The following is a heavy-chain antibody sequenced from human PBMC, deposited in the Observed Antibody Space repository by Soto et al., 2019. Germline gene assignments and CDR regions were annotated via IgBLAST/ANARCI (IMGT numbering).Heavy chain of an antibody. CDR2: IYYSGST. D-gene: IGHD6-13*01. Sequence: PSETLSLTCTVSGGSISNGGYYWSWIRQHPGKGLEWIGYIYYSGSTYYNPSLKSRVTISVDTSKNQFSLKLRSVTAADTAVYYCARVSVRSSWYGAGTTLGYGMDVWGQGTTVTVSS. J-gene: IGHJ6*02. V-gene: IGHV4-31*03. CDR1: GGSISNGGYY. CDR3: ARVSVRSSWYGAGTTLGYGMDV.